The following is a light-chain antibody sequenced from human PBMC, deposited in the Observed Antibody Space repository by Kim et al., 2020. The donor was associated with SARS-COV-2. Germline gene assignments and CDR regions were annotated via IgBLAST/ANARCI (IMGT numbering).Light chain of an antibody. CDR1: SSDVGGYNY. V-gene: IGLV2-14*01. J-gene: IGLJ2*01. CDR3: SSYTSSSTFV. CDR2: DVS. Sequence: QSVLTQPASVSGSPGQSITISCTGTSSDVGGYNYVSWYQQHPGKAPKLMIYDVSKRPSGVSNRLSGSKSGNTASLTISGLQAEDEADYYCSSYTSSSTFVFGGGTQLTVL.